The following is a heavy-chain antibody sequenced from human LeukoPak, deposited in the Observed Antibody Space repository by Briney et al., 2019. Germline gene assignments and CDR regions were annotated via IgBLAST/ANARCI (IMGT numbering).Heavy chain of an antibody. CDR1: EFTFSSYG. D-gene: IGHD4/OR15-4a*01. CDR3: AKKSNGLWWQPSTNEYFQH. J-gene: IGHJ1*01. V-gene: IGHV3-30*18. CDR2: ISYDGSNK. Sequence: GGSLRLSCAASEFTFSSYGMHWVRQAPGKGLEWVAVISYDGSNKYYADSVKGRFTISRDNSKNTLYLQMNSLRAEDTAVYYCAKKSNGLWWQPSTNEYFQHWGQGTLVTVSS.